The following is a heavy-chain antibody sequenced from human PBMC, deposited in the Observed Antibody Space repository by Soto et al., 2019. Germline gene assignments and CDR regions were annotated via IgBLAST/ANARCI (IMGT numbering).Heavy chain of an antibody. Sequence: GGSLRLSCEVSGFTFKTYSMNWVRQTPGRGLEWISYISGGSKTIYYADSVKGRFTISRDNGKNSLYLQMSSLRAEDTAVYYCVKILQYSYGLPHWGQGTLVTVSS. D-gene: IGHD5-18*01. J-gene: IGHJ4*02. CDR3: VKILQYSYGLPH. CDR1: GFTFKTYS. V-gene: IGHV3-48*01. CDR2: ISGGSKTI.